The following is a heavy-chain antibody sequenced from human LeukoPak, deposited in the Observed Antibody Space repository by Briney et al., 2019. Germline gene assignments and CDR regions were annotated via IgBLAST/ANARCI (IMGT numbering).Heavy chain of an antibody. CDR1: GFTFSSYG. V-gene: IGHV3-30*03. D-gene: IGHD6-19*01. J-gene: IGHJ3*02. Sequence: GGSLRLSCAASGFTFSSYGMHWVRQAPGKGLEWVAVISYDGSNKYYADSVKGRFTISRDNSKNTLCLQMNSLRAEDTAVYYCAGRESQQWLVPRHAFDIWGQGTMVTVSS. CDR2: ISYDGSNK. CDR3: AGRESQQWLVPRHAFDI.